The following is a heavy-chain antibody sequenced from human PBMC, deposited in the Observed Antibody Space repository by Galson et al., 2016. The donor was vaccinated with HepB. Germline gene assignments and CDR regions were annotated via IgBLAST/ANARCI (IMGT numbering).Heavy chain of an antibody. D-gene: IGHD6-19*01. CDR3: ARGTVTGTGWYGRNDC. CDR1: GFTFSTYA. J-gene: IGHJ4*02. V-gene: IGHV3-23*01. CDR2: IDGSGGNK. Sequence: SLRLSCAASGFTFSTYAMSWVRQAPGKGLEWVSGIDGSGGNKHLADSVKGRFTLSRDNEKNILYLQMDSLRAEDTALYYCARGTVTGTGWYGRNDCWGQGTLVTVSS.